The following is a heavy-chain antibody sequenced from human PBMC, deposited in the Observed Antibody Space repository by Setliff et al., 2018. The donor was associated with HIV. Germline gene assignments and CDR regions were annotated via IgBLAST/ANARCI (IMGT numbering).Heavy chain of an antibody. CDR2: IYTSGST. CDR3: AREVYYYYYYMDV. V-gene: IGHV4-61*09. J-gene: IGHJ6*03. CDR1: GGSISSGSYY. Sequence: PLSLTCTVSGGSISSGSYYWSWIRQPAGKGLEWIGHIYTSGSTNYNPSLKSRVTISVDTSKNQFSLKLSSVTAADTAVYYCAREVYYYYYYMDVWGKGTTVTVSS.